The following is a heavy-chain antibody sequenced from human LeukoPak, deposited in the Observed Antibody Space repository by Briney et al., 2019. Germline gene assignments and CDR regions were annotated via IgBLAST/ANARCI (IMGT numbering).Heavy chain of an antibody. CDR2: IKQDGSEK. V-gene: IGHV3-7*01. Sequence: GGSLRLSCAASVFTFSSYWMTWVRQAPGKGLEWVANIKQDGSEKYYVVSVKGRFTISRDNAKNSLYLQMSSLRAEDTAVYYCARTRSITMIVVPTPYYFDYWGQGTLVTVSS. J-gene: IGHJ4*02. CDR1: VFTFSSYW. CDR3: ARTRSITMIVVPTPYYFDY. D-gene: IGHD3-22*01.